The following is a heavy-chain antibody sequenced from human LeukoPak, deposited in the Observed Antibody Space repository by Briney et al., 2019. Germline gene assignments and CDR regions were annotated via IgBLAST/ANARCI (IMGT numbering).Heavy chain of an antibody. Sequence: PSETLSLTCAVSGGSITGYYWTWIRQPPGKALEWIAYIYYTGSTNYSPSLKSRVTMSVDTSKNQFSLKLSSVTAADTAVYYCARLSDSNYGWFDPWGQGTLVTVSS. V-gene: IGHV4-59*08. CDR1: GGSITGYY. D-gene: IGHD4-11*01. J-gene: IGHJ5*02. CDR2: IYYTGST. CDR3: ARLSDSNYGWFDP.